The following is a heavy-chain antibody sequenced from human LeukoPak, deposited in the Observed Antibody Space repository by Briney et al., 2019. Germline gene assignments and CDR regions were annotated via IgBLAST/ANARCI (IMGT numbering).Heavy chain of an antibody. CDR3: ARAREYLAIDY. CDR1: GFTVSSNY. D-gene: IGHD2/OR15-2a*01. V-gene: IGHV3-66*02. Sequence: GGSLRLSWAASGFTVSSNYMSWVRQAPGKGLEWVSVLYSAGNTFYADSVKGRFTISRDNSKNTLYLQMNSLRPEDTAAYYCARAREYLAIDYWGQGTLVTVSS. J-gene: IGHJ4*02. CDR2: LYSAGNT.